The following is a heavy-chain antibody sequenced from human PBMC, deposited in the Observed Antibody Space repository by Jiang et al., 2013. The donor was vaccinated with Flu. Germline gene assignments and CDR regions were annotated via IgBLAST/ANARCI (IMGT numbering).Heavy chain of an antibody. CDR2: IKSETNGGTT. CDR3: TTERDCSAGSCPAS. Sequence: QLLESGGGLVKPGGSLRLSCAGSGYTFSIAWMSWVRQAPGKGLEWVGRIKSETNGGTTDYAAPVKGRFTISRDDSENTLCLQMNSLKTEDTAVYYCTTERDCSAGSCPASWGQGTLVTVSS. CDR1: GYTFSIAW. D-gene: IGHD2-15*01. V-gene: IGHV3-15*01. J-gene: IGHJ1*01.